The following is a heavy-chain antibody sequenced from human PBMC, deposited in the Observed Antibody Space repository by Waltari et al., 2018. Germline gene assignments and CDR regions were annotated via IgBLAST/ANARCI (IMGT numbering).Heavy chain of an antibody. D-gene: IGHD1-26*01. CDR1: GGSFSGYY. J-gene: IGHJ3*02. Sequence: QVQLQQWGAGLLKPSETLSLTCAVYGGSFSGYYWSWIRQPPGKGLEWIGEINHSGSTNYHPSLKRRVTISVDTSKNQFSLKLSSVTAADTAVYYCARAWISLILGATSAFDIWGQGTMVTVS. CDR3: ARAWISLILGATSAFDI. V-gene: IGHV4-34*01. CDR2: INHSGST.